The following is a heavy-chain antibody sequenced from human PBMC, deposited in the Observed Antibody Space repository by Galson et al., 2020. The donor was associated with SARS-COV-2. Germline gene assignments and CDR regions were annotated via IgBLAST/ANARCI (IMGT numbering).Heavy chain of an antibody. CDR3: ARDPAAAPGGWFDP. V-gene: IGHV4-39*07. J-gene: IGHJ5*02. Sequence: SETLSLTCTVSGGSISSSSYYWGWIRQPPGKGLEWIGSIYYSGSTYYNPSLKSRVTISVDTSKNQFSLKLSSVTAADTAVYYCARDPAAAPGGWFDPWGQGTLVTVSS. D-gene: IGHD3-10*01. CDR2: IYYSGST. CDR1: GGSISSSSYY.